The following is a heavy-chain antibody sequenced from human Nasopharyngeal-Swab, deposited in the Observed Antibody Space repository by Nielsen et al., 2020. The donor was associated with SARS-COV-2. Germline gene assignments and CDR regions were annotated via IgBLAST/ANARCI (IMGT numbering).Heavy chain of an antibody. D-gene: IGHD3-9*01. CDR3: ARGCVLTGPSCYYYGMDV. V-gene: IGHV3-74*01. CDR2: INGDGSTI. CDR1: GLTFSGHW. J-gene: IGHJ6*02. Sequence: GESLKISCAASGLTFSGHWMHWVRQAPGRGLVWVSRINGDGSTISYAESVRGRFTISRDNAKNTLYLQMNSLRAEDTAVYYCARGCVLTGPSCYYYGMDVWGQGTTVTVSS.